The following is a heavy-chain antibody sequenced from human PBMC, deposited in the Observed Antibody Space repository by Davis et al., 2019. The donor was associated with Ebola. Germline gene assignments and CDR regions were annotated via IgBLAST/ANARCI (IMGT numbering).Heavy chain of an antibody. CDR1: GLSINNYY. CDR3: ARLVPPRTYCYDNGGSN. V-gene: IGHV4-59*08. CDR2: IYNSGST. J-gene: IGHJ4*02. Sequence: MPSETLSLTCTVPGLSINNYYWSWIRQPPGKGLQWIGYIYNSGSTKYNPSLKSRITMSVDTSKNQFSLRLNSVTAADTAVYFCARLVPPRTYCYDNGGSNWGQGILVTVSS. D-gene: IGHD3-22*01.